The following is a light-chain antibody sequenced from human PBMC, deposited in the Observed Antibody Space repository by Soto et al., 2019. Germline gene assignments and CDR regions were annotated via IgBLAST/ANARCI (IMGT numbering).Light chain of an antibody. CDR1: QSVSSY. Sequence: EIVLTQSPATLSLSPGERATLSCRASQSVSSYLAWYQQKPGQAPRLLIYDASNRATGIPARFSGSGSGTDCTLTISSLEPEDFAVYYCQQRSNWPGYTFGQGTKLEIK. J-gene: IGKJ2*01. CDR3: QQRSNWPGYT. V-gene: IGKV3-11*01. CDR2: DAS.